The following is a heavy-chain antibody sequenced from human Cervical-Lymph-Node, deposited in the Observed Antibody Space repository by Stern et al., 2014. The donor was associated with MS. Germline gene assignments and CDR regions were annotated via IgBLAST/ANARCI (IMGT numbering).Heavy chain of an antibody. CDR2: ISGSGGST. CDR1: GLTFSSYA. Sequence: VQLVQSGGGLVQPGGSLRLSCAASGLTFSSYAMSWVRQAPGKGLEWVSAISGSGGSTYYADSVKGRFTISRDNSKNTLYLQMNSLRAEDTAVYYCAKDFGQIAIAVAGTFDYWGQGTLVTVSS. J-gene: IGHJ4*02. V-gene: IGHV3-23*04. CDR3: AKDFGQIAIAVAGTFDY. D-gene: IGHD6-19*01.